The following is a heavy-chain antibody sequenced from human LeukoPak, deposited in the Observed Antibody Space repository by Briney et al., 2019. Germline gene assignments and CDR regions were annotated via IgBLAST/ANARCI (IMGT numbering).Heavy chain of an antibody. V-gene: IGHV4-59*01. CDR3: ARDSPAMITFGGVIVLVLPDAFDI. Sequence: PSETLSLTCTVSGGSISSYYWSWIRQPPGKGLEWIGYIYYSGSTSYNPSLKSRVTISVDTSKNQFSLKLSSVTAADTAVYYCARDSPAMITFGGVIVLVLPDAFDIWGQGTMVTVSS. CDR2: IYYSGST. CDR1: GGSISSYY. D-gene: IGHD3-16*02. J-gene: IGHJ3*02.